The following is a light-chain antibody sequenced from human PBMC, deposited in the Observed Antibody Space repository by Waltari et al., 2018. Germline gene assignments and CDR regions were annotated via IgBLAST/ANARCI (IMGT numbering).Light chain of an antibody. J-gene: IGKJ3*01. CDR1: EDISNH. CDR3: QQLHDLPFT. V-gene: IGKV1-33*01. CDR2: DAS. Sequence: DLPMTKSPASLSASAGGKVIDTCQASEDISNHLVWFQQKPGQAPKLLIFDASSWQPGVPSRFRGSGSGTHFTFTISSLQPEDFATFYCQQLHDLPFTFGPGTTVDIK.